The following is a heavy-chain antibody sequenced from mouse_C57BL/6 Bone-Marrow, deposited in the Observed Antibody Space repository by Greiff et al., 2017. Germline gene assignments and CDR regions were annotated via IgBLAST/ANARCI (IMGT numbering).Heavy chain of an antibody. Sequence: QVQLQQPGAELVKPGASVKMSCKASGYTFTSYWITWVKQRPGQGLEWIGDIYPGSGSTNYNEKFKSKATLTVDTSSSTAYMQLSSLTSEDSAVYYCAKEPIRRGYFDVWGTGTTVTVSS. D-gene: IGHD2-12*01. CDR3: AKEPIRRGYFDV. J-gene: IGHJ1*03. CDR1: GYTFTSYW. V-gene: IGHV1-55*01. CDR2: IYPGSGST.